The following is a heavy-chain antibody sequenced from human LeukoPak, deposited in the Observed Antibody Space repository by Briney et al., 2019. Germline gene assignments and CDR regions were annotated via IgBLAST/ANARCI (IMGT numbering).Heavy chain of an antibody. CDR3: ARSMVRGVRDWFDP. CDR1: GGSISSYY. CDR2: IYYSGST. V-gene: IGHV4-59*01. Sequence: PSETLSLTCTVSGGSISSYYWSWIRQPPGKGLEWIGYIYYSGSTNYDPSLKSRVTMSVDTSKNQFSLKLSSVTAADTAVYYCARSMVRGVRDWFDPWGQGTLVTVSS. D-gene: IGHD3-10*01. J-gene: IGHJ5*02.